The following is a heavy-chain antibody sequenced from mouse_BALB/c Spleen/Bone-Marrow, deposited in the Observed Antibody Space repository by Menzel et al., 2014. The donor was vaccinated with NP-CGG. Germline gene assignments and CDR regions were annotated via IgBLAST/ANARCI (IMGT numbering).Heavy chain of an antibody. D-gene: IGHD1-1*01. V-gene: IGHV1-67*01. CDR1: GYAFTEYS. CDR2: ISTYSGNT. CDR3: TRGGSSHWCFDV. J-gene: IGHJ1*01. Sequence: VQLQESGPELVRPGVSVKISCKGSGYAFTEYSIHWVKQSHAKSLEWIGVISTYSGNTNFNQIFKGKATMTVDKSSSTAYMELARLTSEDSAIYYCTRGGSSHWCFDVWGAGTTVTVSS.